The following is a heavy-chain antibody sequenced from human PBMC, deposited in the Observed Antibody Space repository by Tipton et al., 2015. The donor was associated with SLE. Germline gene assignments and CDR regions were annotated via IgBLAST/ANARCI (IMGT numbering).Heavy chain of an antibody. CDR2: TYYRSKWYN. Sequence: GLVKPSQTLSLTCAISGDSVSSNSAAWNWIRQSPSRGLEWLGRTYYRSKWYNDYAVSVKSRITINPDTSKNQFSLQLNSVTPEDTAVYYCARGPGGSYGSGRAFDIWGQGTMVTVSS. CDR1: GDSVSSNSAA. J-gene: IGHJ3*02. V-gene: IGHV6-1*01. D-gene: IGHD5-18*01. CDR3: ARGPGGSYGSGRAFDI.